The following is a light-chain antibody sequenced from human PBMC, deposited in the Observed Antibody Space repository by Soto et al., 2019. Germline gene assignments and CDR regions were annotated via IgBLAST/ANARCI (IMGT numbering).Light chain of an antibody. Sequence: QLLLTQRPSASGTPGQRITISCSGSSSNIGSNYVYWYQQLPGTAPKLLIYRNNQRPSGVPDRFSGSKSGTSASLAISGLRSEDEADYYCAAWDDSLSGPVFGGGTKVTVL. CDR2: RNN. CDR1: SSNIGSNY. J-gene: IGLJ3*02. V-gene: IGLV1-47*01. CDR3: AAWDDSLSGPV.